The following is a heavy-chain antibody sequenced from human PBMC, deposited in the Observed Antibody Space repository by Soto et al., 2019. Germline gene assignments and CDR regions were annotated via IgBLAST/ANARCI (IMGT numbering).Heavy chain of an antibody. V-gene: IGHV3-48*02. CDR3: ARDPGYSSGWYPMYGMDV. Sequence: PGGSLRLSCAASGFTFSSYSMNWVRQAPGKGLEWVSYISSSSSTIYYADSVKGRFTTSRDNAKNSLYLQMNSLRDEDTAVYYCARDPGYSSGWYPMYGMDVWGQGTTVTVSS. J-gene: IGHJ6*02. CDR1: GFTFSSYS. CDR2: ISSSSSTI. D-gene: IGHD6-19*01.